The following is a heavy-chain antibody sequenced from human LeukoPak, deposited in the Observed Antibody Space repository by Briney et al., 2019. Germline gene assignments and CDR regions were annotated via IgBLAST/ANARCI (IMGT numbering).Heavy chain of an antibody. CDR3: ARHGGEGSGFCDF. Sequence: PGGSLRLSCAASGFAFSSYAMSWVRQPPGKGPEWIGQIHYSGSTNYNPSLKSRVTISVDTAKNQLSLKLSLVTAADTAVYYCARHGGEGSGFCDFWGQGTLVTVSS. CDR1: GFAFSSYA. V-gene: IGHV4-59*08. CDR2: IHYSGST. D-gene: IGHD3-16*01. J-gene: IGHJ4*02.